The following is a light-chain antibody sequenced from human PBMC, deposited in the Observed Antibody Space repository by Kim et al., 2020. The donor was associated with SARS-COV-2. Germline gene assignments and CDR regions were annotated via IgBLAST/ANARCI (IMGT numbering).Light chain of an antibody. CDR2: GDI. Sequence: QSVLTQPPSVSGAPGHRVTVSCIGTHPNIGAGYDVHWYQQFPGMAPKLLTYGDINRPSGVPDRFSGSKTGSSASLVITGLQPEDEADYYCQSYDSSLRGFVYGSGTKVTVL. CDR1: HPNIGAGYD. J-gene: IGLJ1*01. CDR3: QSYDSSLRGFV. V-gene: IGLV1-40*01.